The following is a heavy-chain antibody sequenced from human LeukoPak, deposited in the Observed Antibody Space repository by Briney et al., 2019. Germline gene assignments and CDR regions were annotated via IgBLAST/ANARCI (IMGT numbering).Heavy chain of an antibody. D-gene: IGHD3-22*01. Sequence: GGSLRLSCAASGFTSSSYAMSWVRQAPGKGLKWVSGISGSGDNTYYADSVKGRFTISRDNSKNTLYVQVNSLGTEDTAAYYCAKGSYYDSSGSFYFDYWGQGTLVTVSS. V-gene: IGHV3-23*01. J-gene: IGHJ4*02. CDR1: GFTSSSYA. CDR3: AKGSYYDSSGSFYFDY. CDR2: ISGSGDNT.